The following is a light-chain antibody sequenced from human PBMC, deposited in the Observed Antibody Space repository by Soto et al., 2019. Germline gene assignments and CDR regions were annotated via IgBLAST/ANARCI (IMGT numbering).Light chain of an antibody. J-gene: IGKJ1*01. CDR2: GSA. CDR1: QSVSTSY. CDR3: QQSYKGPPWT. Sequence: IVLTQSPGTLSLSPGERVTLSWRASQSVSTSYLAWYQQKPGKAPRLLIFGSASRATGIPDRFGGRGSGTEFTITITRVAPEDFAEYYCQQSYKGPPWTLCQGTKVHIK. V-gene: IGKV3-20*01.